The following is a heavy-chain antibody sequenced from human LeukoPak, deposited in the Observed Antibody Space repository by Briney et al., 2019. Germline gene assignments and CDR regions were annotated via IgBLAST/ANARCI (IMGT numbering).Heavy chain of an antibody. CDR1: GGSISSSIYY. Sequence: SETLSLTCTVSGGSISSSIYYWGWIRQSPGKGLEWIGSIYYSGSTYYNPSLKSRVTISVDTSKNQFSLKLSSVTAADTAVYYCARSKVTGYSSSSEVDYFDYWGQGTLVTVSS. J-gene: IGHJ4*02. V-gene: IGHV4-39*07. CDR3: ARSKVTGYSSSSEVDYFDY. CDR2: IYYSGST. D-gene: IGHD6-6*01.